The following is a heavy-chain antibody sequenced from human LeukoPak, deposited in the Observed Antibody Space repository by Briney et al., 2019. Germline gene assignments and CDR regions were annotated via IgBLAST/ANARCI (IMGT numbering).Heavy chain of an antibody. J-gene: IGHJ3*02. V-gene: IGHV1-2*02. D-gene: IGHD2/OR15-2a*01. CDR1: GYTFNGYY. CDR3: ARDEIPTFDAFDM. CDR2: INPNSRGA. Sequence: ASVKVSCKASGYTFNGYYIHWVRQAPGQGLEWMGWINPNSRGANYAQTFQGRVTMTRDTSITTAYMDLSRLRSDDTAVYYCARDEIPTFDAFDMWGQGTMVTVSS.